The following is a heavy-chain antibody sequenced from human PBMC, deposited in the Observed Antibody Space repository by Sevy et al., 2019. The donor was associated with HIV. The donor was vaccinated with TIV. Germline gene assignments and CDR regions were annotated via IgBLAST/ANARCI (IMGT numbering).Heavy chain of an antibody. V-gene: IGHV3-30*18. D-gene: IGHD6-6*01. CDR2: ISYDGSNK. Sequence: GGSLRLSCAASGFTFSSYGMHWVRQAPGKGLEWVAVISYDGSNKYYADSVKGRFTISRDNSENTLYLQMNSLRAEDTAVYYCAKGIMDPYSSSSPPGYYYGMDVWGQGTTVTVSS. CDR1: GFTFSSYG. J-gene: IGHJ6*02. CDR3: AKGIMDPYSSSSPPGYYYGMDV.